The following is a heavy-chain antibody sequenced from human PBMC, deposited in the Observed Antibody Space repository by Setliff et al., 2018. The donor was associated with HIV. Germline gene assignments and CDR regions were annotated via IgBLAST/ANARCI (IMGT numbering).Heavy chain of an antibody. CDR3: ARVPGRDYYDTSGDFDY. CDR1: GGSVSSYY. J-gene: IGHJ4*02. D-gene: IGHD3-22*01. V-gene: IGHV4-4*07. Sequence: PSETLSLTCTVSGGSVSSYYWSWIRQPAGKGLEWIGRIYVSGSTNYNPSLKSRVTMSVDTSKNQFSLKVTSVTAADTAVYYCARVPGRDYYDTSGDFDYWGLGTLVTVSS. CDR2: IYVSGST.